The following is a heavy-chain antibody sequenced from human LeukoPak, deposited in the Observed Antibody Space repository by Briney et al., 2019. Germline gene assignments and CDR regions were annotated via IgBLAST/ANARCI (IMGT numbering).Heavy chain of an antibody. J-gene: IGHJ4*02. Sequence: PGGSLRLSCAASGFTFSSYTMDWVRQAPGKGLEWVSYISSTSSTIYYADSVKGRFTISRDNSKNTLYLQMNSLRAEDTAVYYCARRGGDYYDSSGLYYFDYWGQGTLVTVSS. CDR2: ISSTSSTI. D-gene: IGHD3-22*01. CDR3: ARRGGDYYDSSGLYYFDY. V-gene: IGHV3-48*01. CDR1: GFTFSSYT.